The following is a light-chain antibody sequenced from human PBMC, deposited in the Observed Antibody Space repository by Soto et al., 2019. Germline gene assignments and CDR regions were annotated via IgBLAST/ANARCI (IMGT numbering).Light chain of an antibody. Sequence: QSVLTQPASVSGSPGQSITISCTGTSSDVGGYNYVSWYQQHPGKAPKLMIYHVSNRPSGVSNRFSGSKSDNTASLTISGLQSEDEADYYRNSYTSSSTYVFGTGTKLTVL. CDR2: HVS. CDR3: NSYTSSSTYV. CDR1: SSDVGGYNY. J-gene: IGLJ1*01. V-gene: IGLV2-14*01.